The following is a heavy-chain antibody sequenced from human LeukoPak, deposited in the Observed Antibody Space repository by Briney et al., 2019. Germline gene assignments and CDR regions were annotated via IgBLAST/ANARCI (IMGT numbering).Heavy chain of an antibody. D-gene: IGHD4-11*01. CDR2: FDPEDGET. Sequence: GASVKVSCKVSGYTLTELSMHWVRQAPGKGLEWMGGFDPEDGETIYAQKFQGRVTMTEDTSTDTAYMELSSLRSGDTAVYYCATDPSNYANWFDPWGQGTLVTVSS. CDR1: GYTLTELS. CDR3: ATDPSNYANWFDP. V-gene: IGHV1-24*01. J-gene: IGHJ5*02.